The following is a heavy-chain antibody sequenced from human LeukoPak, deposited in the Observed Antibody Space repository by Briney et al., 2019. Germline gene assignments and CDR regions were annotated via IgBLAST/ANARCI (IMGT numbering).Heavy chain of an antibody. D-gene: IGHD4-17*01. Sequence: PSETLSLTCTVSGGSMSTSYWNWIRQPAGKGLEGMGRIYTSGTAHYNPSLQSRVTLSVDTSKNQVSLKLTSMTAEDTAVYYCARDPGDYNHDWYFDLWGRGTLVTVSS. J-gene: IGHJ2*01. CDR2: IYTSGTA. CDR3: ARDPGDYNHDWYFDL. V-gene: IGHV4-4*07. CDR1: GGSMSTSY.